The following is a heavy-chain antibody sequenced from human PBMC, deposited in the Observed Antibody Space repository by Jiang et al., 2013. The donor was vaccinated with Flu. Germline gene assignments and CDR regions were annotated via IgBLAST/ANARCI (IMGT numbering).Heavy chain of an antibody. V-gene: IGHV2-5*02. J-gene: IGHJ3*01. CDR1: GFSFTTNEVG. CDR3: AHRYIIILPTTVRVETFNV. D-gene: IGHD1-1*01. Sequence: KPTQTLTLTCSLSGFSFTTNEVGVGWVRQAPGRALEWLALIYWDDEKRYNPALKNRLTISKDTSKNQVTLTVANMDPVDTATYFCAHRYIIILPTTVRVETFNVWGQGTTVTVSS. CDR2: IYWDDEK.